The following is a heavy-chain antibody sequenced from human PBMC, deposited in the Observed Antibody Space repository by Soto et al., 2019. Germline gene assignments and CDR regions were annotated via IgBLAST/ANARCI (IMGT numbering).Heavy chain of an antibody. Sequence: QVQLQESGPGLVKPSGTLSLTCAVSSGSIGTTNWWSWVRQTPGKGLKWIGEIFHSGNTYYNPSLASRVTISVDTSKNQFSLNLRSVTAADTAVYDCARRTWGMDVWGQGTTVTVSS. CDR1: SGSIGTTNW. CDR2: IFHSGNT. CDR3: ARRTWGMDV. V-gene: IGHV4-4*02. D-gene: IGHD2-8*01. J-gene: IGHJ6*02.